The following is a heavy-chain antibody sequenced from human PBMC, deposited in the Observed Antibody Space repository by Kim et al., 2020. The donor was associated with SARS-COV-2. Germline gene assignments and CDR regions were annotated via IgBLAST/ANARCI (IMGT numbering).Heavy chain of an antibody. D-gene: IGHD5-18*01. CDR3: ARDVSYGSSGMDV. Sequence: YADSVKGRFTITRNNAKNARYLKMNSLRAGDTAVYYCARDVSYGSSGMDVWGPGTTVTVSS. J-gene: IGHJ6*02. V-gene: IGHV3-11*04.